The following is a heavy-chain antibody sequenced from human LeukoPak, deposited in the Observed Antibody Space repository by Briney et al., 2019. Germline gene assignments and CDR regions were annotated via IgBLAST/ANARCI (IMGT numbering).Heavy chain of an antibody. D-gene: IGHD3-22*01. CDR1: GGSISSYY. Sequence: PSETLSLTCTVSGGSISSYYWSWIRQPPGKGLEWIGYIYYSGSTNYNPSLKSRVTISVDTSKNQFSLKLSSVTAADTAVYYCARGGANYYDSSGYYPLDYWGQGTLVTVSS. CDR3: ARGGANYYDSSGYYPLDY. V-gene: IGHV4-59*01. CDR2: IYYSGST. J-gene: IGHJ4*02.